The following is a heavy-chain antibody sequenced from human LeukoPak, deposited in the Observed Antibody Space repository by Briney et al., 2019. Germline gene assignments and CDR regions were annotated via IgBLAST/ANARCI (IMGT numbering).Heavy chain of an antibody. D-gene: IGHD6-13*01. Sequence: PGGSLRLSCAASVFTVSSNYMGWVRQAPGKGLERVSVIYSGGSTYYADSVKGRFTIFRDNSKNTLYLQMNSLRAEDTAVYYCARGISEQQLVLDYWGQGTLVTLSS. J-gene: IGHJ4*02. CDR3: ARGISEQQLVLDY. CDR2: IYSGGST. CDR1: VFTVSSNY. V-gene: IGHV3-53*01.